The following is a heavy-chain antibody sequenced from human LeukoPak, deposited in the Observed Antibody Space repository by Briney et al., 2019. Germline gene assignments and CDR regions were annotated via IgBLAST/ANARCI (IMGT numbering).Heavy chain of an antibody. D-gene: IGHD3-22*01. V-gene: IGHV4-30-4*01. Sequence: SETLSLTCTVSGGSISSGDYYWSWIRQPPGKGLEWIGYIYYSGSTYYNPSLKSRVTISVDTSKNQFSLKLSSVTAADTAVYYCARDGKYYYDSSGLNAFDIWGQRTMVTVSS. CDR2: IYYSGST. CDR3: ARDGKYYYDSSGLNAFDI. CDR1: GGSISSGDYY. J-gene: IGHJ3*02.